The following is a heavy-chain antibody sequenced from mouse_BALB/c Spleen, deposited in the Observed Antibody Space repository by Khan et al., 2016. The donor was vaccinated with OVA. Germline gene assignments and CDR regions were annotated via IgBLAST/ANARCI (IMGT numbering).Heavy chain of an antibody. V-gene: IGHV1-18*01. Sequence: EVQLQQSGPELVKPGASVKISCKTSGYTFTEYTLHWVKQSHGKSLEWIGVINPKNGVTSYNQKFKGKATLTVAKSSSTAYMEFRSLTSEDSAVYYCARGAGRYWGQGTSVTVSS. D-gene: IGHD3-3*01. J-gene: IGHJ4*01. CDR3: ARGAGRY. CDR1: GYTFTEYT. CDR2: INPKNGVT.